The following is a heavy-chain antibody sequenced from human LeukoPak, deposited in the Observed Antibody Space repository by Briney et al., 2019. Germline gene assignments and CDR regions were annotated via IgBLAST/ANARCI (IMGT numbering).Heavy chain of an antibody. CDR1: GGSFSGYY. CDR3: ARRRITMIGIVPFFDY. V-gene: IGHV4-34*01. Sequence: PSETLSLTCAVYGGSFSGYYWSWIRQPPGKGLEWIGEINHSGSTNYNPSLKSRVTISVDTSKNQFSLKLSSVTAADTAVYYCARRRITMIGIVPFFDYWGQGTLVTVSP. J-gene: IGHJ4*02. D-gene: IGHD3-22*01. CDR2: INHSGST.